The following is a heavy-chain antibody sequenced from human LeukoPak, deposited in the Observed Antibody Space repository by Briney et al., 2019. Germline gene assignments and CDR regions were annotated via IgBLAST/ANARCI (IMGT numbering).Heavy chain of an antibody. CDR1: GFIFTDYW. CDR2: ISGSGGST. CDR3: ATRYCSSTSCRYRMGPFDY. J-gene: IGHJ4*02. V-gene: IGHV3-23*01. Sequence: GGSLRLSCAASGFIFTDYWMYWVRQAPGKGLEWVSAISGSGGSTYYADSVKGRFTISRDNSKNTLYLQMNSLRAEDTAVYYCATRYCSSTSCRYRMGPFDYWGQGTLVTVSS. D-gene: IGHD2-2*01.